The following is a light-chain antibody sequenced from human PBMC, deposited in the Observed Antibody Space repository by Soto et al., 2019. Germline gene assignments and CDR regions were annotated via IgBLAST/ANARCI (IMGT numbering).Light chain of an antibody. Sequence: EIVLTQSPATLSLSPGERATLSCRASQSVSSYLAWYQQKPGQAPRLLIYDASNRATGIPARFSGSGSGTEFTVTISSLGPEDFAVYYCQQRSNWPSFTFGPGTKVDIK. J-gene: IGKJ3*01. V-gene: IGKV3-11*01. CDR2: DAS. CDR1: QSVSSY. CDR3: QQRSNWPSFT.